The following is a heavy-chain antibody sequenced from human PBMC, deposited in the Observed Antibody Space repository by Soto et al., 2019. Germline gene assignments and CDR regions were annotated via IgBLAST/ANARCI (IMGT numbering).Heavy chain of an antibody. J-gene: IGHJ6*02. D-gene: IGHD2-15*01. CDR3: ARDPNGAATDYYGMDV. CDR2: ISYDGSNK. V-gene: IGHV3-30-3*01. CDR1: GFTFSSYA. Sequence: QVQLVESGGGVVQPGRSLRLSCAASGFTFSSYAMHWVRQATGKGLEWVAVISYDGSNKYYADSVKGRFTISRDNSKNALYLQMNGLSAEDTAVYYCARDPNGAATDYYGMDVWGQGTTVTVS.